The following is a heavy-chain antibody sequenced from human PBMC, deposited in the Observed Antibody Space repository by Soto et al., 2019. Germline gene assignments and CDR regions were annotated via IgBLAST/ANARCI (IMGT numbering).Heavy chain of an antibody. CDR3: ATDRRSLTFGGVSRSLDY. CDR2: FDPEDGET. D-gene: IGHD3-16*01. V-gene: IGHV1-24*01. J-gene: IGHJ4*02. Sequence: PSVKVSCKVSGYTLTELSMHWVRQAPGKGLEWMGGFDPEDGETIYAQKFQGRVTMTEDTSTDTAYMELSSLRSEDTAVYYRATDRRSLTFGGVSRSLDYWGQGTLVTVSS. CDR1: GYTLTELS.